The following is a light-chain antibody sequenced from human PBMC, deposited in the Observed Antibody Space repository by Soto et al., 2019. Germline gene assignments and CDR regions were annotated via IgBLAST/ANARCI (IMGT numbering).Light chain of an antibody. CDR2: AAS. CDR3: QHADSFPLT. J-gene: IGKJ4*01. CDR1: QGIRRW. V-gene: IGKV1-12*01. Sequence: IQMTQSPSSVSASVGDRVTITCRASQGIRRWLDWYQQKPGNAPKLLIYAASNLQSGVPSRFSGSGSGTDFTLTISSLQPEDSATYFCQHADSFPLTFGGGTKVEI.